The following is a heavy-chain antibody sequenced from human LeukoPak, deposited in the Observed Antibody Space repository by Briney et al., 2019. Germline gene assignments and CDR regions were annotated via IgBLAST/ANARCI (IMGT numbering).Heavy chain of an antibody. Sequence: GASVKVSCKASGYTFTGYYMHWVRQAPGQGLEWMGWINPNSGGTNYAQKFQGRVTMTRDTSISTAYMELSRLRSEDTAVYYCARMHRGYCSSTSCYYYYGMDVWGQGTTVTVSS. D-gene: IGHD2-2*01. CDR1: GYTFTGYY. CDR2: INPNSGGT. CDR3: ARMHRGYCSSTSCYYYYGMDV. J-gene: IGHJ6*02. V-gene: IGHV1-2*02.